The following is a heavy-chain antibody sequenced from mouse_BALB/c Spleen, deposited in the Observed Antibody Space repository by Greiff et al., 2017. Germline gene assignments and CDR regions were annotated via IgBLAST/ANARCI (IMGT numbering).Heavy chain of an antibody. J-gene: IGHJ3*01. Sequence: VQVVESGADLVKPGASVTISCNASGFTFTSYWMHWVNQTPGQGLEWIGYINPSTGYTEYNHKFKDKATLTADKSSSTAYMQLSNLTSEDSAVYYCARSQIQYYFAYWGQGTLVTVSA. CDR2: INPSTGYT. V-gene: IGHV1-7*01. CDR1: GFTFTSYW. D-gene: IGHD1-2*01. CDR3: ARSQIQYYFAY.